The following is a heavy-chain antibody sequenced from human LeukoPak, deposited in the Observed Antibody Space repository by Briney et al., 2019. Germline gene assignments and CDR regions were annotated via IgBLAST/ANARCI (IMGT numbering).Heavy chain of an antibody. CDR2: IYSGGST. V-gene: IGHV3-53*01. Sequence: GGSLRLSCAASGFTVSSNYMSWVRRAPGKGLEWVSVIYSGGSTYYADSVKGRFTISRDNSKDTLYLQMNSLRAEDTAVYYCARVDILTGYSTDYWGQGTLVTVSS. J-gene: IGHJ4*02. CDR3: ARVDILTGYSTDY. D-gene: IGHD3-9*01. CDR1: GFTVSSNY.